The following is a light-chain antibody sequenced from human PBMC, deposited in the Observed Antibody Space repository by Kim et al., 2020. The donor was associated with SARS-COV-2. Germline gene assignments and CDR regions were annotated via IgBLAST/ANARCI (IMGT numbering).Light chain of an antibody. CDR3: QQLNSYPRT. V-gene: IGKV1-9*01. Sequence: SASVGDRVTITCRASQGISSYLAWYQQKPGKAPKVLIYAASTSQTGVPSRFTGSGSGTEFTLTISSLQPEDFATYYCQQLNSYPRTFGGGTKLEIK. CDR2: AAS. CDR1: QGISSY. J-gene: IGKJ4*01.